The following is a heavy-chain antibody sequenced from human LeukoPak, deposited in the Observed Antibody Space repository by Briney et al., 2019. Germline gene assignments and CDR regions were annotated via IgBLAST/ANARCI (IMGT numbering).Heavy chain of an antibody. CDR3: AREKYSSGWALDY. CDR1: GGSISSYY. Sequence: SETLSLTCTVSGGSISSYYWSWIRQPPGKGLEWIGYIYYSGITNYNPSLKSRVTISVDTSKNQFSLKLSSVTAADTAVYYCAREKYSSGWALDYWGQGTLVTVSS. CDR2: IYYSGIT. J-gene: IGHJ4*02. V-gene: IGHV4-59*01. D-gene: IGHD6-19*01.